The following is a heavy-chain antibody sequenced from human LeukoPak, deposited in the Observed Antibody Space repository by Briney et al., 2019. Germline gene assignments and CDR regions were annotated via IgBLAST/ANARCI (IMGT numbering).Heavy chain of an antibody. CDR1: AYTFTGYY. J-gene: IGHJ5*02. D-gene: IGHD3-10*01. V-gene: IGHV1-2*02. Sequence: GASVKVSCKASAYTFTGYYMHWVRQAPGQGLEWMGWINPNSGGTNYAQKFQGRVTMTRDTSISTAYMELSRLRSDDTAVYYCAREGIGGSGVDWFDPWGQGTLVTVSS. CDR3: AREGIGGSGVDWFDP. CDR2: INPNSGGT.